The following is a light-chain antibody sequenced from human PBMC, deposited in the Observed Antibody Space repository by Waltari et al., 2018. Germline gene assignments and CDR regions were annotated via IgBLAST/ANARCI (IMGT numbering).Light chain of an antibody. CDR1: QSVRSSY. CDR2: GAS. J-gene: IGKJ1*01. Sequence: EIVLTQSPGTLSLSPGERATLSCRASQSVRSSYLAWYPQKPGQAPRLLIYGASSRATGIPDRFSGSGSGTDFTLTISRLEPEDFAVYYCQQYGSSSWAFGQGTKVEIK. CDR3: QQYGSSSWA. V-gene: IGKV3-20*01.